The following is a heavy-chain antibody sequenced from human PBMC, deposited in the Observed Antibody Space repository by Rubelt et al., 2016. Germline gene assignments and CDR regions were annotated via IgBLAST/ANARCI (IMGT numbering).Heavy chain of an antibody. V-gene: IGHV3-23*01. Sequence: SRGGLVQPGGSLRVSCAASGFTFSRYAMNWVRQAPGKGLEWVAAISGSGGSTFYADSVKGRFTISRDNSKNTLYLQMNSLRAEDTAVYYCVQDRARGRVAIVYVFDHWGQGTLVTVSS. J-gene: IGHJ4*02. D-gene: IGHD5/OR15-5a*01. CDR2: ISGSGGST. CDR1: GFTFSRYA. CDR3: VQDRARGRVAIVYVFDH.